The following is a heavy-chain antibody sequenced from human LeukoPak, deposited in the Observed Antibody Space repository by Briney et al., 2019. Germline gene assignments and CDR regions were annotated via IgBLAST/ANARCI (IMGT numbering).Heavy chain of an antibody. V-gene: IGHV4-59*12. J-gene: IGHJ4*02. Sequence: SETLSLTCSVSGASISSYYWSWIRQPPGKGLEWIGYISYSGSTNYNPSLKSRVTISVDKSKNQFSLKLSSVTAADTAVYYCARDLRDVLLWFGEFQDWGQGTLVTVSS. CDR3: ARDLRDVLLWFGEFQD. CDR1: GASISSYY. D-gene: IGHD3-10*01. CDR2: ISYSGST.